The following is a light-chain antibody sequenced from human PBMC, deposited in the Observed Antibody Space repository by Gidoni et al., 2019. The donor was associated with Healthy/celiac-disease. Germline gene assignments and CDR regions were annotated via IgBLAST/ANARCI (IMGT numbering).Light chain of an antibody. Sequence: DLEMPQSPSSLSSSVGDSVTITGRASQSSSSYLNWYQQKQGKAPKLVIYDASSLQSGVTSRFSGSGSGTDFTLTISSLKPEDFATYYCQQSYSTPPYTFGQGTKLEIK. CDR1: QSSSSY. V-gene: IGKV1-39*01. CDR3: QQSYSTPPYT. J-gene: IGKJ2*01. CDR2: DAS.